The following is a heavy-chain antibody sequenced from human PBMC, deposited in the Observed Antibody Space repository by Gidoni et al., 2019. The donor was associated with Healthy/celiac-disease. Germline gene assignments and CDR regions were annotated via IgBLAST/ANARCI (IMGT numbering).Heavy chain of an antibody. J-gene: IGHJ4*02. CDR2: ISGSGGST. V-gene: IGHV3-23*01. Sequence: EVQLLESGGGLVQPGGSLRLSCAASGFTFSSYAMSWVRQAPGKGLEWVSAISGSGGSTYYADSVKGRFTISRDNSKNTLYLQMNSLRAEDTAVYYCAKDWLRGSDYKEGYYFDYWGQGTLVTVSS. D-gene: IGHD3-10*01. CDR3: AKDWLRGSDYKEGYYFDY. CDR1: GFTFSSYA.